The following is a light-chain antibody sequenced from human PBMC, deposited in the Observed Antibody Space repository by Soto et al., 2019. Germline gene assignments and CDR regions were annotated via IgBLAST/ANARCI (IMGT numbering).Light chain of an antibody. J-gene: IGLJ3*02. CDR2: EVS. CDR1: SSDIGGYNY. Sequence: QSVLTQPASVSGSPGQSSTISCTGTSSDIGGYNYVSWYQQHPGKAPKLLIYEVSNRPSGVSNRFSGSKSGNTASLTISGLQADDEADYYCTSYTTSGTWVFGGGTKVTVL. CDR3: TSYTTSGTWV. V-gene: IGLV2-14*01.